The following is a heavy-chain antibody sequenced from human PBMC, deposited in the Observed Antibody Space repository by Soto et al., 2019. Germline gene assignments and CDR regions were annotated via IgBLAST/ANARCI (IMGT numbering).Heavy chain of an antibody. CDR2: IKEDGSEQ. V-gene: IGHV3-7*01. J-gene: IGHJ4*02. CDR1: GLTLSTHW. Sequence: EVQLVQSGGGLVQSGGSLRLSCAASGLTLSTHWMSWVRQAPGKGLEWVGNIKEDGSEQYYVDSVKGRFTISRDNAKNSLFLQMNSLRVEDTAVYFCARDDAGFAYWGQGTLVAVSS. CDR3: ARDDAGFAY.